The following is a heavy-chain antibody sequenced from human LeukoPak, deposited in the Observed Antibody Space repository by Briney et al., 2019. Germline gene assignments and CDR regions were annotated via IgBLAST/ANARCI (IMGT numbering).Heavy chain of an antibody. CDR3: ARVLRRTSGDLVGLFGY. V-gene: IGHV3-23*01. Sequence: GGSLRLSCAADGFTLTSSAVSSVRQAPGKGLEWVSAISGSGGSTYYADSVKGRFTISRDNSRNTLYLQMNSLRAEDTAVYYCARVLRRTSGDLVGLFGYWGQGTLVTVSS. CDR2: ISGSGGST. D-gene: IGHD7-27*01. CDR1: GFTLTSSA. J-gene: IGHJ4*02.